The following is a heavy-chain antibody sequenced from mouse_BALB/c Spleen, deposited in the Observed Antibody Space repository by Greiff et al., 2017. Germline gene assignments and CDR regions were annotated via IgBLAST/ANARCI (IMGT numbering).Heavy chain of an antibody. CDR2: ISSGGGNT. CDR3: ASFAY. J-gene: IGHJ3*01. Sequence: EVQVVESGGGLVKPGGSLKLSCAASGFTFSSYTMSWVRQTPEKRLEWVATISSGGGNTYYPDSVKGRFTISRDNAKNNLYLQMSSLRSEDTALYYCASFAYWGQGTLVTVSA. V-gene: IGHV5-9*03. CDR1: GFTFSSYT.